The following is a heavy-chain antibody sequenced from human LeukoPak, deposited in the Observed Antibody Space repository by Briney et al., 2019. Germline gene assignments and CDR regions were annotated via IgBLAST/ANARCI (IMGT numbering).Heavy chain of an antibody. CDR2: IYYSGST. CDR1: GGSISSYY. CDR3: ARQGGGFWYFDL. J-gene: IGHJ2*01. D-gene: IGHD6-25*01. Sequence: TSETLSLTCTVSGGSISSYYWSWIRQPPGKGLEWIGYIYYSGSTNYNPSLKSRVTISVDTSKNQFSLKLSSVTAAETAVYYCARQGGGFWYFDLWGRGTLVTVSS. V-gene: IGHV4-59*08.